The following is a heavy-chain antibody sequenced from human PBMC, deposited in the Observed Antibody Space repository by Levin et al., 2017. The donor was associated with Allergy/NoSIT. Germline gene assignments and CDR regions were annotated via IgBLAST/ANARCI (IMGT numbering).Heavy chain of an antibody. CDR2: ISGSGGST. CDR3: ARPGVAVAATEGWFDP. J-gene: IGHJ5*02. Sequence: PGGSLRLSCVASGLTFSTYAMTWVRQAPGKGLEWVSRISGSGGSTYYADSVKGRFTISRDNSKNTLYLQMNSLRAEDTAVYYCARPGVAVAATEGWFDPWGQGTLVTVSS. CDR1: GLTFSTYA. V-gene: IGHV3-23*01. D-gene: IGHD6-19*01.